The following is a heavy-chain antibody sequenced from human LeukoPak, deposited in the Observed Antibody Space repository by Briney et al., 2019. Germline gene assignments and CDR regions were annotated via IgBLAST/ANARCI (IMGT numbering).Heavy chain of an antibody. V-gene: IGHV3-43D*03. CDR1: GFTFDDYA. CDR3: AREGGEWELLRTFDY. Sequence: GGSLRLSCAASGFTFDDYAMHWVRQAPGKGLEWVSLISWDGGSPYYADSVKGRFSISRDNSKNSLYLQMNSLRAEDTAVYYCAREGGEWELLRTFDYWGQGTLVTVSS. J-gene: IGHJ4*02. D-gene: IGHD1-26*01. CDR2: ISWDGGSP.